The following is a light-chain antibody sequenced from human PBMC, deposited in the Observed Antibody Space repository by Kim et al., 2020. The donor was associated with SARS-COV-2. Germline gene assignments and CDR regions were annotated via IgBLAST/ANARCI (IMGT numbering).Light chain of an antibody. CDR2: QDT. V-gene: IGLV3-1*01. CDR1: KLGDKY. CDR3: QAWDSSTVV. J-gene: IGLJ2*01. Sequence: VAPGQTASITCSGDKLGDKYACWYQQKPGQSPVLVIYQDTKRPSGIPERFSGSNSGNTATLTISGTQAMDEADYYCQAWDSSTVVFGGGTQLTVL.